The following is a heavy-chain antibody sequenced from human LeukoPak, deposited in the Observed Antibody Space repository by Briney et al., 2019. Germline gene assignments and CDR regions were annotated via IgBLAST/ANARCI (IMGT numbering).Heavy chain of an antibody. Sequence: GGSLRLSCAASGFTFSSYAMSWVRQAPGKGLDWVAFISYGGSDKYYADSVKGRFTISRDNSKNTLYLQMNSLRGEDTAVYYCAKDAGSSSWRFYYMDVWGNGTTVTISS. CDR2: ISYGGSDK. V-gene: IGHV3-30*02. CDR3: AKDAGSSSWRFYYMDV. J-gene: IGHJ6*03. CDR1: GFTFSSYA. D-gene: IGHD6-13*01.